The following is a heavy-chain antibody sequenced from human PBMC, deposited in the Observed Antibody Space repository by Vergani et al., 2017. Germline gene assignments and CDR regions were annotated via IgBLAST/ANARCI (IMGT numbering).Heavy chain of an antibody. V-gene: IGHV3-11*01. CDR3: ARDPIMVTTSEYFQH. D-gene: IGHD4-17*01. CDR1: GFTFSDYY. J-gene: IGHJ1*01. Sequence: QVQLVESGGGLVKPGGSLRLSCAASGFTFSDYYMSWIRQAPGKGLEWVSYISSSGSIIYYADSVKGRFTIARDNAKNSLYLQMNSLRAEDTAVYYCARDPIMVTTSEYFQHWGQGTLVTVSS. CDR2: ISSSGSII.